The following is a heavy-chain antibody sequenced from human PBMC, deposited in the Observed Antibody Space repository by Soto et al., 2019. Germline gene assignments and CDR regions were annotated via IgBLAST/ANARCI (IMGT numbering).Heavy chain of an antibody. V-gene: IGHV5-51*01. CDR1: GYTFTQSL. CDR2: IYLGDSDT. CDR3: ASQVLAAHTNYYSYHLDV. Sequence: PGESLKISCKGSGYTFTQSLIAWVRQMPVKGLEWMGIIYLGDSDTRYGPSFQGQVTISADKSNRTAYLQWSSLRASDTAMYYCASQVLAAHTNYYSYHLDVLGHWTTVAV. J-gene: IGHJ6*02. D-gene: IGHD3-10*01.